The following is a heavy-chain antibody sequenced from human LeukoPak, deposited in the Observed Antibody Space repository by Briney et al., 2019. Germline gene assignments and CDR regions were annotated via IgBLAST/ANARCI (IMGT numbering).Heavy chain of an antibody. V-gene: IGHV3-21*01. J-gene: IGHJ4*02. CDR2: ISSSSSYI. CDR1: GFTFRSYA. D-gene: IGHD2-15*01. CDR3: AGGYCSGGSCSDFDY. Sequence: GGSLRLSCAASGFTFRSYAMSWVRQAPGKGLEWVSSISSSSSYIYYADSVKGRFTISRDNAKNSLYLQMNSLRAEDTAVYYCAGGYCSGGSCSDFDYWGQGNLVTVSS.